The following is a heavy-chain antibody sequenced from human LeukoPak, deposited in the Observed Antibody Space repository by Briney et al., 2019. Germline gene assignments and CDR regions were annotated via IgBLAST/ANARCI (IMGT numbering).Heavy chain of an antibody. Sequence: PSETLSLTCTVSGGSISSYYWSWIRQPPGKGLEWIGYIYYSGSTNYNPSLKSRVTISVDTSKNQFSLKLSSVTAADTAVYYCARAGRGYSSSSGRLDYWGQGTLVTVSS. D-gene: IGHD6-6*01. CDR2: IYYSGST. V-gene: IGHV4-59*01. CDR1: GGSISSYY. J-gene: IGHJ4*02. CDR3: ARAGRGYSSSSGRLDY.